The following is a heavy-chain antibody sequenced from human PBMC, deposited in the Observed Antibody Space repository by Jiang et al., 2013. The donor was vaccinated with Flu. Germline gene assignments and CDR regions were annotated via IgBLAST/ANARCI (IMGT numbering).Heavy chain of an antibody. V-gene: IGHV4-39*01. CDR1: GGSISSSSYY. CDR3: ARLVVYGAIAPVGLGMGMDV. D-gene: IGHD4/OR15-4a*01. Sequence: LLKPSETLSLTCTVSGGSISSSSYYWGWIRQPPGKGLEWIGSIYYSGSTYYNPSLKSRVTISVDTSKNQFSLKLSSVTATDTAVYYCARLVVYGAIAPVGLGMGMDVWGQGTTVTVSS. CDR2: IYYSGST. J-gene: IGHJ6*02.